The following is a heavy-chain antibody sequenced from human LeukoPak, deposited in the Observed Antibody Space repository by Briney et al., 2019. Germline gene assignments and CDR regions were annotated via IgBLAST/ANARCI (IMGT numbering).Heavy chain of an antibody. CDR2: ISISTSSI. J-gene: IGHJ3*02. CDR3: AREGYCSGGTCHDYDAFDI. D-gene: IGHD2-15*01. V-gene: IGHV3-48*03. Sequence: GGPLRLSCAASGFSFSSYEMNWVRQAPGKGLEWVSYISISTSSIFYADSVKGRFTISKDNAKNSLYLQLNSLRAEDTAIYYCAREGYCSGGTCHDYDAFDIWGQGTMVTVSS. CDR1: GFSFSSYE.